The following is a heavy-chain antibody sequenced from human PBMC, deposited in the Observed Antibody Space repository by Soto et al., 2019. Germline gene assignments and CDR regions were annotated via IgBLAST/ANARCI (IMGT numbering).Heavy chain of an antibody. J-gene: IGHJ6*02. CDR1: GGSFSSGDYY. D-gene: IGHD2-21*02. CDR3: ARIHFCDEPSYYYYGMEV. Sequence: QVQLQESGPGVVKPSQTLSLTCTVSGGSFSSGDYYWSWVRQPPGKGLEWIGYIYYTGSTFNNPSLKSRVSISIDTSKTQFSLNMSSVTAADTAVYYCARIHFCDEPSYYYYGMEVWGQGTTVNVS. V-gene: IGHV4-30-4*01. CDR2: IYYTGST.